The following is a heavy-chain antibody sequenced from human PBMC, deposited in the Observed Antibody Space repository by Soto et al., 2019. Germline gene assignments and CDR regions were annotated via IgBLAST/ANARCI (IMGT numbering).Heavy chain of an antibody. J-gene: IGHJ4*02. CDR1: GGSISSSSYY. D-gene: IGHD1-26*01. Sequence: SETLSLTCTVSGGSISSSSYYWGWIRQPPGKGLEWIGNIYYSGSTYYNPSLKSRVTISVDTSKNQFSLKLSSVTAADTAVYYCARDSDVSGSYRFDYWGQGTLVTVSS. V-gene: IGHV4-39*07. CDR2: IYYSGST. CDR3: ARDSDVSGSYRFDY.